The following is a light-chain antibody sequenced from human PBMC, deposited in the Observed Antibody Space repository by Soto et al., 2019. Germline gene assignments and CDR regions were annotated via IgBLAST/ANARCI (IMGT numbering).Light chain of an antibody. V-gene: IGLV1-44*01. J-gene: IGLJ1*01. CDR1: SSNIGSHT. CDR3: AAWDDSLNGDV. CDR2: TNN. Sequence: QSVLTQAPSASGTPGQRVTISCSGSSSNIGSHTVNWYQQLPGTAPQLLIYTNNQRPSGVPDRFSGSKSGTSASLAISGLQSEDEADYYCAAWDDSLNGDVFGTGTKVTVL.